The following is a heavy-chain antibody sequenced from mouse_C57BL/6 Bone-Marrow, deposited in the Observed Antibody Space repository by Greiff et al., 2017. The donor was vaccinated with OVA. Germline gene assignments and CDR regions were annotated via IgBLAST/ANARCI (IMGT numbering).Heavy chain of an antibody. CDR1: GYTFTSYW. CDR3: ARCGPTAVASDY. V-gene: IGHV1-53*01. Sequence: QVQLQQPGTELVKPGASVKLSCKASGYTFTSYWMHWVKQRPGQGLAWIGNINPSNGGTNYNEKFKSKAPLTVAKSSSTAYMQLSSLTSEDSAVYYCARCGPTAVASDYWGQGTTLTVSS. J-gene: IGHJ2*01. CDR2: INPSNGGT. D-gene: IGHD1-1*01.